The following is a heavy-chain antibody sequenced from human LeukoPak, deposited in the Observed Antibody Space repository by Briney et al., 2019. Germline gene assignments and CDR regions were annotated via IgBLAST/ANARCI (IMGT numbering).Heavy chain of an antibody. D-gene: IGHD3-9*01. Sequence: SETLSLTCTVPGGSISSYYWSWLRQPPGKGLEWIGYIYYSGSTNYNPSLKSRVTISVDTSKNQFSLKLSSVPAADTAVYYCAKTYYDILTGYYDSYGMDVWGQGTTVTVSS. V-gene: IGHV4-59*08. CDR3: AKTYYDILTGYYDSYGMDV. CDR2: IYYSGST. J-gene: IGHJ6*02. CDR1: GGSISSYY.